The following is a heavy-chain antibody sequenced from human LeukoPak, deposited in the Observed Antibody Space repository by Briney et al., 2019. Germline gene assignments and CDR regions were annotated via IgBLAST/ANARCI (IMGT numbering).Heavy chain of an antibody. CDR1: GGSFSGYY. V-gene: IGHV4-34*01. CDR2: ISSGGST. D-gene: IGHD3-22*01. J-gene: IGHJ4*02. Sequence: SETLSLTCAVYGGSFSGYYWGWIRQPPGKGLEWIGSISSGGSTHYIPSLKSRVTISVDTPKNQFSLKLSSVTAADTAVYYCASRSYDGSGYYYVDYWGQGTLVTVSS. CDR3: ASRSYDGSGYYYVDY.